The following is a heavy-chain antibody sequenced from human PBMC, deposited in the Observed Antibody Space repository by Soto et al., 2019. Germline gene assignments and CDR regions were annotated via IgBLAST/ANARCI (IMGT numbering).Heavy chain of an antibody. CDR3: AIQLGRGVVGAPNTYYYGMDV. V-gene: IGHV3-30*03. CDR2: ISYDGSNK. Sequence: QVQLVESGGGVVQPGRSLRLSCAASGFTFSSYGMHWVRQAPGKGLEWVAVISYDGSNKYYADSVKGRFTISRDNSKNTLYLQMNSLRAEDTAVYYCAIQLGRGVVGAPNTYYYGMDVWGQGTTVTVSS. CDR1: GFTFSSYG. D-gene: IGHD1-26*01. J-gene: IGHJ6*02.